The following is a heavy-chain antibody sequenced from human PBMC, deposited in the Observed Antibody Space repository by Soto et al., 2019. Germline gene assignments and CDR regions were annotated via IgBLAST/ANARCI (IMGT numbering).Heavy chain of an antibody. J-gene: IGHJ5*02. CDR2: ISYDGSNK. D-gene: IGHD2-21*02. V-gene: IGHV3-30*18. CDR1: GFTFSSYG. Sequence: GGSLRLSCAASGFTFSSYGMHWVRQAPGKGLEWVAVISYDGSNKYYADSVKGRFTISRDNSKNTLYLQMNSLRAEDPAVYYRAKDPLFRDFALGFLDPWGQGTLVTVSS. CDR3: AKDPLFRDFALGFLDP.